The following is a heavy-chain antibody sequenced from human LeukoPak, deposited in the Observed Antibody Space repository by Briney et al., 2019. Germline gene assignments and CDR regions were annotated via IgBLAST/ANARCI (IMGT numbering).Heavy chain of an antibody. Sequence: PGGSLRLSCAASGFTFSNYWMTWIRQTPGKGLEWVSNINEDGSETYYLDSVRGRFRVSRDNAKNSLSLQMNSLRVEDTAVYYCARELVVGPAEFFQDWGQGTLVTVSS. CDR2: INEDGSET. D-gene: IGHD2-8*02. CDR1: GFTFSNYW. V-gene: IGHV3-7*01. J-gene: IGHJ1*01. CDR3: ARELVVGPAEFFQD.